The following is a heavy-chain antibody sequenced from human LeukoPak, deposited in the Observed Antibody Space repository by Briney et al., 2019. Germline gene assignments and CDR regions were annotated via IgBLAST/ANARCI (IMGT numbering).Heavy chain of an antibody. CDR1: GYTFTDYY. V-gene: IGHV1-2*02. CDR2: VNPTSGGT. CDR3: AGVVVRDANNYKDY. Sequence: ASVKVSCKASGYTFTDYYMHWVRQAPGQGLEWMGWVNPTSGGTNYAQKFQGRVTMTRDTSISTAYMELSRLRSDDTAVYYCAGVVVRDANNYKDYWGQGTLVTVSS. D-gene: IGHD5-24*01. J-gene: IGHJ4*02.